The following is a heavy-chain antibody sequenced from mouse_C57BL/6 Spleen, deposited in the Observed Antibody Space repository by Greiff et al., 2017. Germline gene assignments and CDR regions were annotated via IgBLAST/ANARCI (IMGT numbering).Heavy chain of an antibody. Sequence: EVKLMESGPGLVKPSQSLSLTCSVTGYSITSGYYWNWIRQFPGNKLEWMGYISYDGSNNYNPSLKNRISITRDTSKNQFFLKLNSVTTEDTATYYCARERAGTVSWFAYWGQGTLVTVSA. D-gene: IGHD3-3*01. J-gene: IGHJ3*01. CDR3: ARERAGTVSWFAY. CDR1: GYSITSGYY. V-gene: IGHV3-6*01. CDR2: ISYDGSN.